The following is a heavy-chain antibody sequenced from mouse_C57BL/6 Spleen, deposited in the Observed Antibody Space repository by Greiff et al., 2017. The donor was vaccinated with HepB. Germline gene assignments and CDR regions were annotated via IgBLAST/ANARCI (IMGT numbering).Heavy chain of an antibody. D-gene: IGHD2-1*01. J-gene: IGHJ3*01. CDR2: ISDGGSYT. CDR1: GFTFSSYA. CDR3: ARDRGYGNPFAY. Sequence: EVQRVESGGGLVKPGGSLKLSCAASGFTFSSYAMSWVRQTPEKRLEWVATISDGGSYTYYPDNVKGRFTISRDNAKNNLYLQMSHLKSEDTAMYYCARDRGYGNPFAYWGQGTLVTVSA. V-gene: IGHV5-4*01.